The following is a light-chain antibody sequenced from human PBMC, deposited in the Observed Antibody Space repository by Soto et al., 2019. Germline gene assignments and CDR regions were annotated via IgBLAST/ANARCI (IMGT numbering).Light chain of an antibody. V-gene: IGKV3-15*01. CDR1: QSISNN. J-gene: IGKJ1*01. CDR2: GAS. CDR3: LQYHYWWT. Sequence: IVMTQSPATLSLSPGEKATLSCRASQSISNNFAWFQQKPGQVPRLLIYGASNRATGVSARFSGSGSGTEFTLTVSSLQSEDFAVYYCLQYHYWWTFRQGPKVEIK.